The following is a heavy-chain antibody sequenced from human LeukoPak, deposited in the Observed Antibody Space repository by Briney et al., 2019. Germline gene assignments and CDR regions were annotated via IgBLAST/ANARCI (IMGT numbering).Heavy chain of an antibody. Sequence: ASVKVSCKASGYTFTGYYMHWVRQAPGQGLEWMGWINPNSGGTNYAQKFQGRVTMTRDTSISTAYMELSRLRSDDTAVYYCAREYYGSSGYSRFDYWGQGTLVTVSS. D-gene: IGHD3-22*01. CDR2: INPNSGGT. CDR1: GYTFTGYY. V-gene: IGHV1-2*02. J-gene: IGHJ4*02. CDR3: AREYYGSSGYSRFDY.